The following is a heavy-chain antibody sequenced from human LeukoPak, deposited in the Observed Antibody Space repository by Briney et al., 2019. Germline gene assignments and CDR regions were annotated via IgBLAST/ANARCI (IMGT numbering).Heavy chain of an antibody. CDR3: ARGLAYVWAHCFDY. Sequence: PLETPSLTCAVYGGSFSGYYWSWIRQPPGKGLEWIGEINHSGSTNYNPSLKSRVTISVDTSKNQFSLKLSSVTAADTAVYYCARGLAYVWAHCFDYWGQGTLVTVSS. J-gene: IGHJ4*02. D-gene: IGHD2-21*01. V-gene: IGHV4-34*01. CDR2: INHSGST. CDR1: GGSFSGYY.